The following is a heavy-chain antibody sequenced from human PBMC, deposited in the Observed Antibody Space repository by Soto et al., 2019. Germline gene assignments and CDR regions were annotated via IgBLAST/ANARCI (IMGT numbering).Heavy chain of an antibody. D-gene: IGHD6-13*01. CDR2: IDPSDSQT. J-gene: IGHJ4*02. V-gene: IGHV5-10-1*01. CDR3: ARQIYDSDAGPNFQYYFDS. Sequence: GESLKISCKGSGYSFAGYWITWVRQKPGKGLEWMGRIDPSDSQTYYSPSFRGHVTISATKSITTVFLQWSSLRASDTAMYYCARQIYDSDAGPNFQYYFDSWGQGTPVTVSS. CDR1: GYSFAGYW.